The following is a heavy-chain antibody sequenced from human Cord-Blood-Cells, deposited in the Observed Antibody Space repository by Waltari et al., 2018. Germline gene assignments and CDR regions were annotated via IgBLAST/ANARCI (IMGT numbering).Heavy chain of an antibody. CDR1: GFTFSSYW. D-gene: IGHD3-10*01. Sequence: EVQLVESGGGLVQPGGSLRLSCAASGFTFSSYWMSWVRQAPGKGLEWVANIKQDGSEKDYVDSVQGRFTISRDNAKNSLYLQMNSLRAEDTAVYYCARVGPLWFGELLYYFDYWGQGTLVTVSS. J-gene: IGHJ4*02. CDR3: ARVGPLWFGELLYYFDY. CDR2: IKQDGSEK. V-gene: IGHV3-7*01.